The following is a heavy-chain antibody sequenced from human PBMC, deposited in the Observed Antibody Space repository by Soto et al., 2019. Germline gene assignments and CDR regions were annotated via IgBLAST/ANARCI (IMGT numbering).Heavy chain of an antibody. D-gene: IGHD1-1*01. V-gene: IGHV4-30-2*01. Sequence: TSETLSLTCAVSGGSISSGGYSWSWIRQPPGKGLEWIGYTYHSGSTHYNPSLKSRVTISVDRSKNQFPLKLSSVTAADTAVYYCARAEGTTGTTNIGAGWFDPWGQGTLVTVSS. CDR3: ARAEGTTGTTNIGAGWFDP. CDR2: TYHSGST. CDR1: GGSISSGGYS. J-gene: IGHJ5*02.